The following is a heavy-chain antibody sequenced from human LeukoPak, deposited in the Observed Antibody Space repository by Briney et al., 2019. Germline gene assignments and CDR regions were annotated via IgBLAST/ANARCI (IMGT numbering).Heavy chain of an antibody. D-gene: IGHD4-23*01. CDR3: ARDQYGGFDC. CDR2: ISYDGNNK. V-gene: IGHV3-30*04. Sequence: GRSLRLSYAASGFTFSNYAIHWVRQAPGKGLEWVAVISYDGNNKYYADSVKGRFTISRDNSKNTLYLQVNSLRVDDTALYYCARDQYGGFDCWGQGALVTVSS. CDR1: GFTFSNYA. J-gene: IGHJ4*02.